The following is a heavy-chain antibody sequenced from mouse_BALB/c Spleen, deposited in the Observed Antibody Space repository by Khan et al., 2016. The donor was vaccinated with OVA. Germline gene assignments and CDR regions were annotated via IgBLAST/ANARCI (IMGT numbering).Heavy chain of an antibody. D-gene: IGHD2-4*01. Sequence: QVQLQQSGPELVKPGAFVKISCKASGTTFTSYNINWVKQRPGQGLEWIGWIYPGDGDTKSNEKLKGKATLTAAKSSTTAYMQLRSLPSENSAVYFCAREGLRGVAMDYWGQGTSVTVSS. CDR1: GTTFTSYN. CDR2: IYPGDGDT. CDR3: AREGLRGVAMDY. J-gene: IGHJ4*01. V-gene: IGHV1S56*01.